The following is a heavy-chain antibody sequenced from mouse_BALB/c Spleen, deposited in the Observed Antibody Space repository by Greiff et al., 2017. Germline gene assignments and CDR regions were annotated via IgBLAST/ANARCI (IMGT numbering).Heavy chain of an antibody. Sequence: VQLQESGPGLVAPSQSLSITCTVSGFSLTSYGVHWVRQPPGKGLEWLGVIWAGGSTNYNSALMSRLSISKDNSKSQVFLKMNSLQTDDTAMYYCAREGTLWLRRVQYYYAMDYWGQGTSVTVSS. V-gene: IGHV2-9*02. J-gene: IGHJ4*01. CDR2: IWAGGST. CDR3: AREGTLWLRRVQYYYAMDY. CDR1: GFSLTSYG. D-gene: IGHD2-2*01.